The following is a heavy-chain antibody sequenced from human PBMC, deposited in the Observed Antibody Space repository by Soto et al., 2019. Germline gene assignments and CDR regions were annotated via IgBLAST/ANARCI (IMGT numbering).Heavy chain of an antibody. V-gene: IGHV1-46*01. J-gene: IGHJ3*02. Sequence: ASVKVSCKASGYTFTSYYMHWVRQAPGQGLEWMGIINPSGGSTSYAQKFQGRVTMTRDTSTSTVYMELSSLRSEDTAVYYCAMVVAATLAHDAFDTWGQGTMVTVSS. CDR3: AMVVAATLAHDAFDT. CDR2: INPSGGST. D-gene: IGHD2-15*01. CDR1: GYTFTSYY.